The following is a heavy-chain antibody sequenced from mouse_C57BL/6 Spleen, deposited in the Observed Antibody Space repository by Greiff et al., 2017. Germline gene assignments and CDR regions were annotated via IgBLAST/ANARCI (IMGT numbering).Heavy chain of an antibody. J-gene: IGHJ1*03. V-gene: IGHV1-55*01. CDR2: IYPGSGST. CDR1: GYTFTSYW. Sequence: QVHVQQPGAELVKPGASVKMSCKASGYTFTSYWITWVKQRPGQGLEWIGDIYPGSGSTNYNEKFKSKATLTVDTSSSTAYMQLSSLTSEDSAVYYCARKGYSNYGYFDVWGTGTTVTVSS. CDR3: ARKGYSNYGYFDV. D-gene: IGHD2-5*01.